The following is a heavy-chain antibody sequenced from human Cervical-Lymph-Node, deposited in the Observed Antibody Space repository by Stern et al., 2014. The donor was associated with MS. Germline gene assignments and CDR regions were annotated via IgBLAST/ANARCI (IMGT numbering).Heavy chain of an antibody. Sequence: VQLVESGPGLVKPSGTLSLTCAVSGGSISSSNWWSWVRQPPGKGLERIGEIYHSGSTNYNPSLKSRVPISVDKAKNQFSLKLSSVTAADTAVYYCARDQVVGAFDPWGQGTLVTVSS. V-gene: IGHV4-4*02. CDR2: IYHSGST. CDR1: GGSISSSNW. CDR3: ARDQVVGAFDP. J-gene: IGHJ5*02. D-gene: IGHD1-26*01.